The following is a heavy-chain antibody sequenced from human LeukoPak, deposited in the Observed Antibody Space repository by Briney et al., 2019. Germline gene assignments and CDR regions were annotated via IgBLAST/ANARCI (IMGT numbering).Heavy chain of an antibody. D-gene: IGHD1-26*01. Sequence: GGSLRLSCAASGFTFSTYAMSWVRQAPGKGLEWVSAISAGGATIYYADSVKGRFTVSRDNSKNTLYLQINSLRAEDTAVYYCAKDSGGTYFYYYSYMDVWGKGTTVTVSS. CDR1: GFTFSTYA. CDR2: ISAGGATI. CDR3: AKDSGGTYFYYYSYMDV. J-gene: IGHJ6*03. V-gene: IGHV3-23*01.